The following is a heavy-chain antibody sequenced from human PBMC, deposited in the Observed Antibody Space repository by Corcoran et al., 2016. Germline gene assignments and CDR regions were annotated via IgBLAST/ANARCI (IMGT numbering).Heavy chain of an antibody. CDR1: GYTFTIAW. D-gene: IGHD2-2*01. CDR3: TMDTRVSSSHGCDH. Sequence: EVQLVESGGGLVKPGESLRLSCATSGYTFTIAWMNWVRQAPGKGLEWVGHIKSKDDGGTPDYAAPVNERFTISRDESEGMLFLQMNSLKSEDTAVFYRTMDTRVSSSHGCDHWGQGTQVTVSA. V-gene: IGHV3-15*07. CDR2: IKSKDDGGTP. J-gene: IGHJ4*02.